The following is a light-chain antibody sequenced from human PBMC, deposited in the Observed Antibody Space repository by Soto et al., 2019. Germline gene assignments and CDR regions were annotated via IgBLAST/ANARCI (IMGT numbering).Light chain of an antibody. V-gene: IGKV3-11*01. Sequence: VMPQSQATLSVSPGERATLSCRASQSVISDLAWYQHKPGQAPRLLIYGASNRATGIPARFSGSGSGADFTLTISSLEPEDFAVYYCQQRSNWPPAFAQRTRLE. CDR3: QQRSNWPPA. CDR1: QSVISD. J-gene: IGKJ5*01. CDR2: GAS.